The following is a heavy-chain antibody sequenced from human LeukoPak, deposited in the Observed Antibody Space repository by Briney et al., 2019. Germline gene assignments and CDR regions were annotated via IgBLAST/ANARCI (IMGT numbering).Heavy chain of an antibody. CDR3: AKGVSHWGFRWFDP. CDR2: IKQDGSEK. CDR1: GFTSSSYW. J-gene: IGHJ5*02. D-gene: IGHD7-27*01. Sequence: PGGSLRLSCAASGFTSSSYWMSWVRQAPGKGLEWVANIKQDGSEKYYVDSVKGRFTISGDNAKNSLYLQMNSLRAEDTAVYYCAKGVSHWGFRWFDPWGQGTLVTVSS. V-gene: IGHV3-7*03.